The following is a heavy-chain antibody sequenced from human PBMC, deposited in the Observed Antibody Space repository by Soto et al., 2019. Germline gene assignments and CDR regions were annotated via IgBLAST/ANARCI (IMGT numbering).Heavy chain of an antibody. D-gene: IGHD3-10*01. CDR2: IRYDRGSK. J-gene: IGHJ1*01. V-gene: IGHV3-33*01. CDR1: GFTFSSYN. Sequence: GGSLRLSCVASGFTFSSYNMHWVRQAPGKGLEWVAVIRYDRGSKYYADSVRGRFTISRYNSKNTLYLQMNSLRAEDTAMYYCARDPNYGSGFDWGQGTVVTVSS. CDR3: ARDPNYGSGFD.